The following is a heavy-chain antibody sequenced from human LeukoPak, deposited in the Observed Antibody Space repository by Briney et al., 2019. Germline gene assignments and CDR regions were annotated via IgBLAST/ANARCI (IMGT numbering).Heavy chain of an antibody. J-gene: IGHJ4*02. Sequence: GGSLRLSCAASGFTFSSYWMHWVRQAPGKGLVWVSRINSDGSSTSYADSVKGRFTISRDNAKNTLYLQMNSLRAEDTAVYYCGRDLSPRGYYYDSSGYYPDYWGQGTLVTVSS. CDR1: GFTFSSYW. CDR3: GRDLSPRGYYYDSSGYYPDY. CDR2: INSDGSST. V-gene: IGHV3-74*01. D-gene: IGHD3-22*01.